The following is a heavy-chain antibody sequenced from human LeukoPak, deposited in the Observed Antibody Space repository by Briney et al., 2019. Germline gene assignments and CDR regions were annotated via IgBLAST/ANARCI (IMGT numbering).Heavy chain of an antibody. D-gene: IGHD1-20*01. CDR2: INPNSGGT. J-gene: IGHJ6*03. CDR1: GYTFSGYY. V-gene: IGHV1-2*02. CDR3: ARGSGFQYRGTITNYYMDV. Sequence: ASVKVSCKASGYTFSGYYIHWVRQAPGQGLEWMGWINPNSGGTKYAQRFQGRAPMTGDASIRTAYMELSSLTSDDTAVYYCARGSGFQYRGTITNYYMDVWGKGTTVTVSS.